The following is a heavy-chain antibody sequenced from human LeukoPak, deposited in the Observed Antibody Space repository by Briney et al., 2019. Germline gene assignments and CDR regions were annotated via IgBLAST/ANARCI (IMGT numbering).Heavy chain of an antibody. Sequence: SQTLSLTCSVSGGSISSGDSYWTWIRQPPGKGLEWIGYIYYSGSTYYNPSLKSRVTISVDTSKNQFSLKLSSVSAADTAVYYCAEVSFKGNFYYMDVWGKGTTVTVSS. CDR1: GGSISSGDSY. CDR2: IYYSGST. D-gene: IGHD3-10*01. V-gene: IGHV4-30-4*08. CDR3: AEVSFKGNFYYMDV. J-gene: IGHJ6*03.